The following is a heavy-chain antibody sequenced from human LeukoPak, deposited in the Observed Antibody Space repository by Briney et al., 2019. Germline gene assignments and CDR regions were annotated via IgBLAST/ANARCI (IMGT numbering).Heavy chain of an antibody. Sequence: SSQTLSLTCTVSGGSISSGSYYWSWIRQPAGKGLEWIGRIYTSGSTNYNPSLKSRVTISVDTSKNQFSLKLSSVTAADTAVYYCARVVAHDFWSGYGDVWGKGTTVTVSS. V-gene: IGHV4-61*02. CDR2: IYTSGST. CDR1: GGSISSGSYY. CDR3: ARVVAHDFWSGYGDV. D-gene: IGHD3-3*01. J-gene: IGHJ6*04.